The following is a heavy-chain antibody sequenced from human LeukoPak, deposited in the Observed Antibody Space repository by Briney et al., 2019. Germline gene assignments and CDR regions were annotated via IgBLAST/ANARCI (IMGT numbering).Heavy chain of an antibody. J-gene: IGHJ3*02. CDR2: VQHNGGET. Sequence: RSGGSLRLSGAGSGFTFSNSWMGWVRQAPGKGLEWVANVQHNGGETYYVDSVKGRFTISRDNAKNMLYLQMNSLRAEDTAVYYCARVRDYDYVWGRREDAFDIWGQGTMVTVSS. V-gene: IGHV3-7*01. CDR3: ARVRDYDYVWGRREDAFDI. CDR1: GFTFSNSW. D-gene: IGHD3-16*01.